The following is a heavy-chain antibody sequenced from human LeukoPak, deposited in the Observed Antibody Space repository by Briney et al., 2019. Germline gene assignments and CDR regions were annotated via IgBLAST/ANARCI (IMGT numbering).Heavy chain of an antibody. D-gene: IGHD6-13*01. Sequence: GGSLRLSCAASGFTFSSYEMNWVRQAPGKGLEWVSYISSSSSTIYYADSVKGRFTISRDNAKNSLYLQMNSLRAEDTAVYYCAREGYSPYWGQGTLVTVSS. V-gene: IGHV3-48*03. CDR2: ISSSSSTI. CDR3: AREGYSPY. J-gene: IGHJ4*02. CDR1: GFTFSSYE.